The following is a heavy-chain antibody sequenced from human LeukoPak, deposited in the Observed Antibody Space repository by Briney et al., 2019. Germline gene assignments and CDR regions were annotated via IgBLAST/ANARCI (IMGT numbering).Heavy chain of an antibody. D-gene: IGHD3-10*01. V-gene: IGHV1-18*01. CDR2: INAYNGDT. CDR3: ARDGSGVWFDY. CDR1: NHTFTSYG. J-gene: IGHJ4*02. Sequence: ASVKVSCKASNHTFTSYGISWVRQAPGQGLEWMAWINAYNGDTNYAQKFQGRVTLTTETSTSTAYMELRSLRSDDTAVYYCARDGSGVWFDYWGQGTLVTVSS.